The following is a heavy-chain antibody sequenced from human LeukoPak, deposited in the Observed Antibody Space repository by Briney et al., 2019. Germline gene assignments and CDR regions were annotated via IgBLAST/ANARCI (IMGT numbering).Heavy chain of an antibody. CDR2: IIPIFGTA. Sequence: ASVKVSCKASGGTFSSYAINWVRQAPGQGLEWMGGIIPIFGTANYAQKFQGRVTITTDESTSTAYMELSSLRSEDTAVYYCASPERSSGYYYEYWGQGTLVTVSS. CDR3: ASPERSSGYYYEY. CDR1: GGTFSSYA. V-gene: IGHV1-69*05. D-gene: IGHD3-22*01. J-gene: IGHJ4*02.